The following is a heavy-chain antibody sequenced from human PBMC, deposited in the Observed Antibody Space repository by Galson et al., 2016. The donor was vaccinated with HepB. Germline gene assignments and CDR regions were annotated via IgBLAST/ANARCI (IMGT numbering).Heavy chain of an antibody. V-gene: IGHV1-3*01. Sequence: SVKVSCKASGYTFKAYDIHWVRQAPGQGLEWMGWISGGNGNTDYSQKFQGRVLITTDTSASTAYMELSSLRSEDTAVYYCAREGGDAWDTTVSFFDYWGRGTLVSVSS. D-gene: IGHD1-1*01. CDR3: AREGGDAWDTTVSFFDY. CDR1: GYTFKAYD. J-gene: IGHJ4*02. CDR2: ISGGNGNT.